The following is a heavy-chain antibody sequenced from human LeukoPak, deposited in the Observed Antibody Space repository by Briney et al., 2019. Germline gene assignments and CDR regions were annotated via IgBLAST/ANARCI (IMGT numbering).Heavy chain of an antibody. CDR1: GYTFTGYY. D-gene: IGHD6-13*01. CDR2: INPNSGGT. CDR3: AREDDIVVVAGYSSSSAY. J-gene: IGHJ4*02. V-gene: IGHV1-2*02. Sequence: ASVKVSSKASGYTFTGYYMHWVRQAPGQGLEWMGWINPNSGGTNYAQKFQGRVTMTRDTSISTAYMELSRLRSDDTAVYYCAREDDIVVVAGYSSSSAYWGQGTLVTVSS.